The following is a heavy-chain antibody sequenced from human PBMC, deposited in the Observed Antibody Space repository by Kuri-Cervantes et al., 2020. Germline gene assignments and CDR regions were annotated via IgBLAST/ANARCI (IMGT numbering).Heavy chain of an antibody. V-gene: IGHV1-18*04. CDR2: ISAYNGNT. J-gene: IGHJ4*02. D-gene: IGHD2-2*01. CDR1: GYSFTSYW. CDR3: ARIGYCSSTSCYDY. Sequence: KISCKGSGYSFTSYWISWVRQAPGQGLEWMGWISAYNGNTNYAQKLQGRVTMTTDTSTSTAYMELRSLRSDDTAVYYCARIGYCSSTSCYDYWGQGTLVTVSS.